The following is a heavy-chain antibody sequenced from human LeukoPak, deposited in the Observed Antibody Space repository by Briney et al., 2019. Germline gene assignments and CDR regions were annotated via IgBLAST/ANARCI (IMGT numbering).Heavy chain of an antibody. V-gene: IGHV3-64*01. Sequence: GGSLRLSCAASGFTFSSYAMHWVRQAPGKGLEYVSAISSNGGSTYYANSVKGRFTISRDNSKNTLYLQMGSLRAEDMAVYYCARGRCSGGSCYSDYWGRGTLVTVSS. CDR3: ARGRCSGGSCYSDY. CDR1: GFTFSSYA. D-gene: IGHD2-15*01. J-gene: IGHJ4*02. CDR2: ISSNGGST.